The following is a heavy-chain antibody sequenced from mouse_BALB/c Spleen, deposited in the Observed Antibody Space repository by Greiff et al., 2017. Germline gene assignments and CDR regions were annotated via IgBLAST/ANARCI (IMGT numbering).Heavy chain of an antibody. Sequence: EVQRVESGGGLVQPGGSRKLSCAASGFTFSSFGMHWVRQAPEKGLEWVAYISSGSSTIYYADTVKGRFTISRDNPKNTLFLQMTSLRSEDTAMYYCARDGYYLYYYAMDYWGQGTSVTVSS. CDR3: ARDGYYLYYYAMDY. J-gene: IGHJ4*01. D-gene: IGHD2-3*01. V-gene: IGHV5-17*02. CDR2: ISSGSSTI. CDR1: GFTFSSFG.